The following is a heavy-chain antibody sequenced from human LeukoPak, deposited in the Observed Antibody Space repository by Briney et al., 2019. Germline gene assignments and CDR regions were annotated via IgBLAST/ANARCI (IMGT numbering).Heavy chain of an antibody. Sequence: ASVKVSCKASGFRFTSFRVSWVRQAPGQGLEWMGWISTYIGVTHYAEKFEDRVTMTIDTSTTTAHMELRSLRYDDTAVYYCARDSDYSGNGNGDWFDHWGQGTVVTVSS. V-gene: IGHV1-18*04. CDR1: GFRFTSFR. CDR3: ARDSDYSGNGNGDWFDH. CDR2: ISTYIGVT. D-gene: IGHD4-11*01. J-gene: IGHJ5*02.